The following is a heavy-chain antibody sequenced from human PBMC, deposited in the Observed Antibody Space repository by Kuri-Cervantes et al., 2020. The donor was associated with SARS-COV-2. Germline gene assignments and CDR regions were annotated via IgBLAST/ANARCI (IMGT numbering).Heavy chain of an antibody. J-gene: IGHJ4*02. CDR2: ISAYNGNT. CDR3: ARVILCGGDCYPFDY. D-gene: IGHD2-21*02. V-gene: IGHV1-18*01. CDR1: GYTFTSYG. Sequence: ASVKVSCKASGYTFTSYGISWVRQAPGQGLEWMGWISAYNGNTNYAQKLQGRVTMTTDTSTSTAYMEPRSLRSDDTAVYYCARVILCGGDCYPFDYWGQGTLVTVSS.